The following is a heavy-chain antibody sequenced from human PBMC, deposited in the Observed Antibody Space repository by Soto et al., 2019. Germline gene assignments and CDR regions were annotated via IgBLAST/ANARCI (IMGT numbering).Heavy chain of an antibody. CDR1: GFTFSSFG. V-gene: IGHV3-33*01. CDR2: IWYDGSKK. Sequence: QVQVVESGGGVVQPGRSLRLSCAASGFTFSSFGMHWVRQAPGKGLEWVSLIWYDGSKKSYGDSVKGRFTISRDNSRNKVYLQMNSLRADDTAAYYCARDASYYSLWSGYYPSRNGMDVWGQGTTVTVSS. J-gene: IGHJ6*02. CDR3: ARDASYYSLWSGYYPSRNGMDV. D-gene: IGHD3-3*01.